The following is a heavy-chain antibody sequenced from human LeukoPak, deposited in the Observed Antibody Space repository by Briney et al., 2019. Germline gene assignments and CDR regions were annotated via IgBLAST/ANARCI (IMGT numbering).Heavy chain of an antibody. CDR1: GLTFRTYE. D-gene: IGHD2/OR15-2a*01. J-gene: IGHJ6*03. CDR2: IKQGGSEK. Sequence: GGSLSLLCAAWGLTFRTYEKRGPRQAPGGGGEWGAYIKQGGSEKQYVDPEKGRFTISRDNAKNSLYLQVNSLRAEDTAVYYCARSGNNYYYYIDVWGKGTTVTVSS. CDR3: ARSGNNYYYYIDV. V-gene: IGHV3-7*01.